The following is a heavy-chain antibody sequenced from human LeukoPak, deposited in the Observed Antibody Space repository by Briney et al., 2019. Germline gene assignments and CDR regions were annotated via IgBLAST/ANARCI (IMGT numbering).Heavy chain of an antibody. CDR3: ARAIAAAGTGDAFDI. CDR2: INWNGGST. Sequence: PGGSLRLSCAASGFTFDDYGMSWVRQAPGKGLEWVSGINWNGGSTGYADSVKGRFTISRDNAKNSLYLQMNSLRVEDTALYYCARAIAAAGTGDAFDIWGQGTMVTVSS. D-gene: IGHD6-13*01. CDR1: GFTFDDYG. J-gene: IGHJ3*02. V-gene: IGHV3-20*04.